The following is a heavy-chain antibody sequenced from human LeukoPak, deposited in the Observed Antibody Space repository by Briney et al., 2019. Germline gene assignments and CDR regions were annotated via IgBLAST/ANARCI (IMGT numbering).Heavy chain of an antibody. CDR3: ARDQRYCSSSSCPWEPFDY. J-gene: IGHJ4*02. V-gene: IGHV3-7*03. D-gene: IGHD2-2*01. CDR1: GFTFNIYA. Sequence: GSLRLSCAASGFTFNIYAMNWVRQAPGKGLEWVANIKQDGSEKYYVDSVKGRFTISRDNAKNSLYLQMNSLRAEDTAVYYCARDQRYCSSSSCPWEPFDYWGQGTLVTVSS. CDR2: IKQDGSEK.